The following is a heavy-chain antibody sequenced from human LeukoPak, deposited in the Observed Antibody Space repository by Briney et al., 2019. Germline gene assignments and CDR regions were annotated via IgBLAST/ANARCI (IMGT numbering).Heavy chain of an antibody. CDR1: GYTFTSYD. D-gene: IGHD7-27*01. V-gene: IGHV1-8*01. CDR2: MSPNSGDT. CDR3: ARGPPNWGYDY. J-gene: IGHJ4*02. Sequence: ASVNVSCKASGYTFTSYDFNWVRQATGQRPEWMGWMSPNSGDTGYAQKFQDRVTMTRNTSISTAYMELSSLRSDDTAVYYCARGPPNWGYDYWGPGTLVTVSS.